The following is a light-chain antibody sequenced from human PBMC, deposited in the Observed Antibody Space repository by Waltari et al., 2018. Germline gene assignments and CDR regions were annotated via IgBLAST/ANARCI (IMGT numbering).Light chain of an antibody. V-gene: IGKV3-11*01. J-gene: IGKJ5*01. CDR3: QQRSNWPIT. Sequence: EIVLTQSPATLSLSPGERATLPCRASQSVSNYLAWYQQKPGQAPRLLIYDASNRATGIPARFSGSGSGTDFTLTISSLEPEDFAVYYCQQRSNWPITFGQGTRLEIK. CDR1: QSVSNY. CDR2: DAS.